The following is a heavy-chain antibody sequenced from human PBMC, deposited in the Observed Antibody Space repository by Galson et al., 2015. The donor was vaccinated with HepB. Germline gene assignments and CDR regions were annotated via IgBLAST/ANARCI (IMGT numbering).Heavy chain of an antibody. V-gene: IGHV3-49*04. Sequence: SLRLACAGAGFTFVDYAGAWVRQAPGKGLEWVGFIRSKVHGGTTEYAAYVRGRFTISRDDSKSIAYLQMNSLKTEDSAVYFCARHLAVAATYFDYWGQGTLVTVSS. D-gene: IGHD6-19*01. J-gene: IGHJ4*02. CDR2: IRSKVHGGTT. CDR3: ARHLAVAATYFDY. CDR1: GFTFVDYA.